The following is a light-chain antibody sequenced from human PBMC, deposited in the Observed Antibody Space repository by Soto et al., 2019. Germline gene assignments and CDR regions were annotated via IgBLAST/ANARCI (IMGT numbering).Light chain of an antibody. CDR3: STYTSSNTWV. V-gene: IGLV2-14*01. Sequence: QSALTQPASVSGSPGQSITISCTGTSSDVGSYNYVSWYQQHPGKAPKLMIYEVSNRPSGVSNRFSACKSGNTASLTISGLQAEDEADYYCSTYTSSNTWVFGGGTKLTVL. CDR1: SSDVGSYNY. J-gene: IGLJ3*02. CDR2: EVS.